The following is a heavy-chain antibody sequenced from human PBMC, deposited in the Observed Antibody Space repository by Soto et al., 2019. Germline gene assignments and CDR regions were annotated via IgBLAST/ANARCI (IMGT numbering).Heavy chain of an antibody. CDR3: ARDAVYNDFWVGVMELYSYNMDV. D-gene: IGHD3-3*01. CDR2: ISAHNGDT. J-gene: IGHJ6*02. Sequence: QVQLVQSEAEVKKPGASLKVSCRASGYNFANYGISWVRQAPGQGLEWMGWISAHNGDTKYAQKVQVRVTMTTDISASTACMEMCCLGSDDTAVYYFARDAVYNDFWVGVMELYSYNMDVWGQGTTVTV. V-gene: IGHV1-18*01. CDR1: GYNFANYG.